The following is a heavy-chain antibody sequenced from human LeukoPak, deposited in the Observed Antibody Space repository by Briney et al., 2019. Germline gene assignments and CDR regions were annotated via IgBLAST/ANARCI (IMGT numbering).Heavy chain of an antibody. CDR2: INPNDGDT. CDR1: GYTFTDYY. V-gene: IGHV1-2*02. D-gene: IGHD2-2*01. J-gene: IGHJ4*02. Sequence: GASVKVFCKASGYTFTDYYMHWVRQAPGQGFEWMGWINPNDGDTNYAQKFQGRVTMTRDTSNSTAHMEVSRLRPDDTAVYYCARANFLYCSSTTCLFDYWGQGTLVTVSS. CDR3: ARANFLYCSSTTCLFDY.